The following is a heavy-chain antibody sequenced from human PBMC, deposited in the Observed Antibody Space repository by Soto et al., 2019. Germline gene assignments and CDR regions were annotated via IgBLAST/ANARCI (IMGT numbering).Heavy chain of an antibody. CDR2: IIPIFGTA. Sequence: QVQLVQSGAEVKKPGSSVKVSCKASGGTFSSYAISWVRQAPGQGLEWMGGIIPIFGTANYAQKFQGRVTITADESTSTAYMELSSLRSEDTAVYYCARVGAIPHGVLRFLECRFCGMDVWGQGTTVTVSS. J-gene: IGHJ6*02. V-gene: IGHV1-69*12. CDR3: ARVGAIPHGVLRFLECRFCGMDV. D-gene: IGHD3-3*01. CDR1: GGTFSSYA.